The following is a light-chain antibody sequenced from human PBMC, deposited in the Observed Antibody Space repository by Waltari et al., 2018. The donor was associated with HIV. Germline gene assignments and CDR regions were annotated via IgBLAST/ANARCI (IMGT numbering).Light chain of an antibody. Sequence: QIILTQSPSASASPGASVKLTCTLSSEHSNFAIAWLQQQPEKGPRYLMKLNSDGSHTKGDGIPDRFSGSSSGAERYLSISILHSDDEADYYCQTWGMGIVVFGGGTKLTVL. CDR2: LNSDGSH. V-gene: IGLV4-69*01. CDR1: SEHSNFA. J-gene: IGLJ3*02. CDR3: QTWGMGIVV.